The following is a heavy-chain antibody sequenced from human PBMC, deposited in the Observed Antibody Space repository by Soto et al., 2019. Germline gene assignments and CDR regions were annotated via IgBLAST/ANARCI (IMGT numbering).Heavy chain of an antibody. CDR3: AASPYYGSGSYDHYYYYGMDV. CDR2: IVVGSGNT. V-gene: IGHV1-58*02. Sequence: QMQLVQSGPEVKKPGTSVKVSCKASGFTFTSSAMQWVRQARGQRLEWIGWIVVGSGNTNYAQKFQERVTITRDMSTSTAYMELSSLRSEDTAVYYCAASPYYGSGSYDHYYYYGMDVWGQGTTVTVSS. J-gene: IGHJ6*02. D-gene: IGHD3-10*01. CDR1: GFTFTSSA.